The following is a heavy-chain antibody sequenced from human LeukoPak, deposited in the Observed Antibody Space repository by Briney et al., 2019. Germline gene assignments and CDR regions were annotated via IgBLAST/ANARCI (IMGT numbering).Heavy chain of an antibody. J-gene: IGHJ4*02. CDR1: GFTFSIYA. V-gene: IGHV3-30-3*01. CDR2: ISYDGRIK. Sequence: GGSLRLSCAASGFTFSIYAMHWVRQAPGKGLEWVAIISYDGRIKYYADSVKGRFTISRDNSKNTLFLQMISLRAEDKAVYYCAAGRGMATRFDYWGQGTLVTVSS. D-gene: IGHD5-24*01. CDR3: AAGRGMATRFDY.